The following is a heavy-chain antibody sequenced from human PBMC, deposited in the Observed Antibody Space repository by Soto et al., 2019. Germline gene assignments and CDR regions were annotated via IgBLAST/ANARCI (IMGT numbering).Heavy chain of an antibody. CDR2: ISAYNGNT. CDR3: ARVAEGGPGSYYFDY. J-gene: IGHJ4*02. D-gene: IGHD3-10*01. Sequence: ASVKVSCKASGYTFTSYGISWVRQAPGQGLEWMGWISAYNGNTNYAQKLQGRVTMTTDTSTSTAYMELRSLRSDDTAVYYCARVAEGGPGSYYFDYWGQGTLVTVSS. V-gene: IGHV1-18*01. CDR1: GYTFTSYG.